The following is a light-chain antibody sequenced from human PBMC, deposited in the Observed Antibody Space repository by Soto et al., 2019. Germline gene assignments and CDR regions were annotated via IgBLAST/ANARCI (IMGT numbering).Light chain of an antibody. J-gene: IGKJ2*01. Sequence: EVVLTQSPGTLSLSPGERATLSCRASQSVDNRLAWYQQKTGQPPRLLIFDASSRATDIPDRFSGRGSGTDFSLTITRLAPEDFATYYCQQVYSFPHTFGQGTKLEV. CDR3: QQVYSFPHT. CDR1: QSVDNR. CDR2: DAS. V-gene: IGKV3-20*01.